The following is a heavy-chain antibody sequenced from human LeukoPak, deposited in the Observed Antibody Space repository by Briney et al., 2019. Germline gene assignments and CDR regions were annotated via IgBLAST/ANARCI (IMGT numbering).Heavy chain of an antibody. D-gene: IGHD4-17*01. J-gene: IGHJ4*02. V-gene: IGHV3-66*01. CDR1: GFTVSSNY. CDR2: IYSGGST. CDR3: ARDTYGDLRGY. Sequence: PGGSLRLSCAASGFTVSSNYMSWVRQAPGKGLEWVSVIYSGGSTYYADSVEGRFTISRDNSKNTLYLQMNSLRAEDTAVYYCARDTYGDLRGYWGQGTLVTVSS.